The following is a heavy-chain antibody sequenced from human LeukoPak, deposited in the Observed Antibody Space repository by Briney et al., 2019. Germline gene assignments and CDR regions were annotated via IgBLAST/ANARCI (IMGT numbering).Heavy chain of an antibody. CDR3: VRQRGVGSWSFDY. Sequence: SETLSPTCTVSGGSISSGHYWWGWIRQPPGKGLDWIVSIYYSGNTHYNPSLQSRVTVSVDTSKNQFSLKLTSVTAADTAVYYCVRQRGVGSWSFDYWGQGNLVTVSS. J-gene: IGHJ4*02. D-gene: IGHD2-15*01. V-gene: IGHV4-39*01. CDR1: GGSISSGHYW. CDR2: IYYSGNT.